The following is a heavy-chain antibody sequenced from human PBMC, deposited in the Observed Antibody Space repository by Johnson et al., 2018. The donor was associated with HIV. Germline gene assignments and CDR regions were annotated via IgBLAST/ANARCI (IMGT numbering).Heavy chain of an antibody. Sequence: QVQLVESGGGVVQPGRSLRLSCSASGFTFSDYYMTWIRQAPGKGLEWVSYISSSGRTIYDADSVKGRFTISRDNAKNSLYLQMNSLRAEDTALYYCAKDKGTSGAFDLWGQGTIVTVSS. CDR3: AKDKGTSGAFDL. J-gene: IGHJ3*01. V-gene: IGHV3-11*01. CDR1: GFTFSDYY. CDR2: ISSSGRTI.